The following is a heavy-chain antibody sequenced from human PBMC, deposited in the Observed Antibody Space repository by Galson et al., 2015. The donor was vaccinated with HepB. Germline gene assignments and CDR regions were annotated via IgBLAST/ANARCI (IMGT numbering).Heavy chain of an antibody. CDR2: IKSKTDGGTT. Sequence: SLRLSCAASGFTFSNAWMSWVRQAPGEGLEWVGRIKSKTDGGTTDYAAPVKGRFTISRDDSKNTLYLQMNSLKTEDTAVYYCTTDLAPVTTRLDYYYYGMDVWGQGTTVTVSS. CDR1: GFTFSNAW. J-gene: IGHJ6*02. CDR3: TTDLAPVTTRLDYYYYGMDV. D-gene: IGHD4-11*01. V-gene: IGHV3-15*01.